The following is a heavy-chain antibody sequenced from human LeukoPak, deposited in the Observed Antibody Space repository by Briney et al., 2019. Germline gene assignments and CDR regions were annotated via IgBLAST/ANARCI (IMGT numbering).Heavy chain of an antibody. CDR2: ISSSSSYI. CDR3: ATPLDYYDRSDSHQGGD. D-gene: IGHD3-22*01. CDR1: GFTFSSYS. V-gene: IGHV3-21*01. Sequence: PGGSLRLSCAASGFTFSSYSLNWVRQAPGKGLEWVSSISSSSSYIYYAESVKGRFTISRDNAKSSLFLQMNSLTAEDTAVYYCATPLDYYDRSDSHQGGDWGQGTLVTVSS. J-gene: IGHJ4*02.